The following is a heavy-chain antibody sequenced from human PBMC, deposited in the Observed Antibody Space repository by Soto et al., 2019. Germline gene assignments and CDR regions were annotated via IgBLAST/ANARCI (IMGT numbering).Heavy chain of an antibody. D-gene: IGHD2-21*02. J-gene: IGHJ6*02. V-gene: IGHV4-30-4*01. Sequence: QVQLQESGPGLVKPSQTLSLTCTVSGGSISSGDYYWSWIRQPPGKGLEWIGYIYYSGSTYYNPSLKSRVTISVDPSKNQFSLKLSSVTAADTAVYYCARDHTAYCGGDCYPHYYGMDVWGQGTTVTVSS. CDR2: IYYSGST. CDR1: GGSISSGDYY. CDR3: ARDHTAYCGGDCYPHYYGMDV.